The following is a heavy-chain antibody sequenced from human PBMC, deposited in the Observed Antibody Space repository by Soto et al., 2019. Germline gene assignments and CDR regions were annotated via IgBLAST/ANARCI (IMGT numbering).Heavy chain of an antibody. D-gene: IGHD1-26*01. J-gene: IGHJ4*02. CDR2: INAGNGNT. V-gene: IGHV1-3*01. CDR1: GYTFTSYA. Sequence: QVQLVQSGAEVKKPGASVKVSCKASGYTFTSYAMHWVRQAPGQMLEWMGWINAGNGNTKYSQKFQGRVTITRDTSASTAYMELSSLRSEDTAVYYCARDPKMGAIYYWGQGTLVTVSS. CDR3: ARDPKMGAIYY.